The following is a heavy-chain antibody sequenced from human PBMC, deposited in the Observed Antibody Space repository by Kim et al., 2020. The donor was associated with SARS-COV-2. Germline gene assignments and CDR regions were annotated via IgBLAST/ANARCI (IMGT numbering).Heavy chain of an antibody. CDR2: ISGSGGST. CDR1: GFTFSSYA. Sequence: GGSLRLSCAASGFTFSSYAMSWVRQAPGKGLEWVSAISGSGGSTYYADSVKGRFTISRDNSKNTLYLQMNSLRAEDTAVYYCAKVDSVLLWFGELLPGSAFDIWGQGTMVTVSS. CDR3: AKVDSVLLWFGELLPGSAFDI. V-gene: IGHV3-23*01. D-gene: IGHD3-10*01. J-gene: IGHJ3*02.